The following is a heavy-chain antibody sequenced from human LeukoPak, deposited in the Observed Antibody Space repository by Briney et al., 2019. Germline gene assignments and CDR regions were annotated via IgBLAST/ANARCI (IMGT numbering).Heavy chain of an antibody. D-gene: IGHD3-10*01. CDR2: IYYSGST. CDR1: VGSISSSRYY. V-gene: IGHV4-39*01. Sequence: TSETLSLTCTVSVGSISSSRYYWGCIRQPPGKGLGWFGSIYYSGSTYYNPSLKSRVTISVHTYKNQVSLKLSSVPAADTAVYYCARHPILWFGELLSYYFDYWGQGTLVTVSS. J-gene: IGHJ4*02. CDR3: ARHPILWFGELLSYYFDY.